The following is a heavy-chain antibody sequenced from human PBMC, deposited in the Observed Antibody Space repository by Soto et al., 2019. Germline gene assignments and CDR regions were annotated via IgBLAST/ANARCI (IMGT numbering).Heavy chain of an antibody. V-gene: IGHV3-21*01. Sequence: ESGGGLVKPGGSLRLSCAASGFTFSSYSMNWVRQAPGKGLEWVSSISSSSSYIYYADSVKGRFTISRDNAKNSLYLQMNSLRAEDTAVYYCARDSPEGPIQLWRIFFDYWGQGTLVTVSS. J-gene: IGHJ4*02. CDR3: ARDSPEGPIQLWRIFFDY. CDR1: GFTFSSYS. D-gene: IGHD5-18*01. CDR2: ISSSSSYI.